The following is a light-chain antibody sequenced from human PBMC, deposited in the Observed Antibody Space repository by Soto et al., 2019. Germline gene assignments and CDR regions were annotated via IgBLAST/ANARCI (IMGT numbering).Light chain of an antibody. Sequence: EIVVTQSPATLSVSPGERATLSCRASESVSSNLAWFQHKPGQAPRLLIYAASTKATGVPDRFSGSGSGTDFTLAIRRLEPEDFAVYYCHQFGYSPRTFGQGTKVE. CDR1: ESVSSN. CDR3: HQFGYSPRT. J-gene: IGKJ1*01. CDR2: AAS. V-gene: IGKV3-15*01.